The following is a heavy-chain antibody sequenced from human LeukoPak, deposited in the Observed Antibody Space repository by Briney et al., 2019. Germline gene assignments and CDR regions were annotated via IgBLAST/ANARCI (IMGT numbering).Heavy chain of an antibody. CDR3: ASLHYDYYYGMDV. CDR2: IYTSGST. CDR1: GGSIRIYY. V-gene: IGHV4-4*07. Sequence: SETLALTCTVSGGSIRIYYWSWIRQPSGKGREWIGRIYTSGSTNYKPSLKSRVTMSVDTSKNQFSLKLSSVTAADTAVYYCASLHYDYYYGMDVWGQGTTVTVSS. J-gene: IGHJ6*02.